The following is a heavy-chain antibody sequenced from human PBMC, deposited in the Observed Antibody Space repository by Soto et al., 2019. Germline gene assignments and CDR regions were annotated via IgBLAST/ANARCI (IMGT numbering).Heavy chain of an antibody. J-gene: IGHJ6*02. CDR2: ISGSGGST. Sequence: GGSLRLSCAASGLTFSSYAMSWVRQAPGKGLEWVSAISGSGGSTYYADSVKGRFTISRDNSKNTLYLQMNSLRAEDTAVYYCANGGYDRYYYYGMDVWGQGTTVTVSS. CDR3: ANGGYDRYYYYGMDV. D-gene: IGHD5-12*01. V-gene: IGHV3-23*01. CDR1: GLTFSSYA.